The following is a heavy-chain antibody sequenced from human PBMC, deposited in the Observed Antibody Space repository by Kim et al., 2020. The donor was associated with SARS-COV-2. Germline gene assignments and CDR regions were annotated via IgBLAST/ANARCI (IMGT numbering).Heavy chain of an antibody. CDR2: IAYDGSHI. CDR3: LAEIGFRSFDP. J-gene: IGHJ5*02. Sequence: GGYLRLSCAASGFTFSAHALHWVRQAPGKGLEWVAHIAYDGSHISYPDSVKGRFIISRDNTESTLYLQMNSLRPEDTAVYFCLAEIGFRSFDPWGQGTLV. D-gene: IGHD1-26*01. V-gene: IGHV3-30*04. CDR1: GFTFSAHA.